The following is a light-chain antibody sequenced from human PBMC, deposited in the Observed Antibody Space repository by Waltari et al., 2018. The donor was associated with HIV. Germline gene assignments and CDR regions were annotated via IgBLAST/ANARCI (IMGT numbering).Light chain of an antibody. CDR1: QKISSY. Sequence: DIQMTQSPSSLSASVGDRVTITCRAIQKISSYLNWYQQNPGKAPKSLSYTASSFQSGVPSRFSGSGSGTDVTLTISTLQPEDFATYYCQQSYSTPPWTFGQGTKVEIK. CDR3: QQSYSTPPWT. J-gene: IGKJ1*01. V-gene: IGKV1-39*01. CDR2: TAS.